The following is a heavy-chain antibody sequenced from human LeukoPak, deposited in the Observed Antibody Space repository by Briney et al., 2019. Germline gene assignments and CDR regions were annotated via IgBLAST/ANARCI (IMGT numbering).Heavy chain of an antibody. D-gene: IGHD3-10*01. J-gene: IGHJ4*02. CDR1: GYSISSGYY. V-gene: IGHV4-38-2*02. Sequence: PSETLSLTCTVSGYSISSGYYWGWIRQPPGKGLEWIGSIYHSGSTYYNPSLKSRVTISVDTSKNQFSLKLSSVTAADTAVYYCARVRFRVIDYWGQGTLVTVSS. CDR3: ARVRFRVIDY. CDR2: IYHSGST.